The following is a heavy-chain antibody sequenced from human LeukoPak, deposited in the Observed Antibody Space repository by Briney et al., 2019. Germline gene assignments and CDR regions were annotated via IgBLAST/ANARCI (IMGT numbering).Heavy chain of an antibody. J-gene: IGHJ4*02. CDR1: GFTVSSNY. V-gene: IGHV3-53*05. D-gene: IGHD3-10*01. CDR2: ISGSGGST. CDR3: ARDLITMVRGVIRGFGY. Sequence: GGSLRLSCAASGFTVSSNYMSWVRQAPGKGLEWVSAISGSGGSTYYADSVKGRFTISRDNSKNTLYLQMNSLRAEDTAVYYCARDLITMVRGVIRGFGYWGQGTLVTVSS.